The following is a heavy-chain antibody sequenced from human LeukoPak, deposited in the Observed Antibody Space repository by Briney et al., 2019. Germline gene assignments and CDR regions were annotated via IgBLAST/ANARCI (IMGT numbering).Heavy chain of an antibody. CDR3: ANDPGGGGYFDF. CDR1: GVTFSSYG. D-gene: IGHD3-16*01. J-gene: IGHJ4*02. V-gene: IGHV3-30*18. CDR2: ISYDGSNK. Sequence: PGGSLRLSCAASGVTFSSYGMHWVRQAPGKGLEWVAVISYDGSNKYYADSVKGRFTISRDNSKNTLYLQMNSLRAEDTAVYYCANDPGGGGYFDFWGQGTLVTVSS.